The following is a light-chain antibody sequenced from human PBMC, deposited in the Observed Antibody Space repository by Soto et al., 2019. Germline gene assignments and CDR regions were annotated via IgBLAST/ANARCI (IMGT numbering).Light chain of an antibody. CDR1: QSVLYSSNNENY. Sequence: DIVMTQSPDSLAVSLGERATINCKSSQSVLYSSNNENYLAWYQQKPGQPPKLLIYWASTRESGVPDRFSGSGSGTEFALTIRRLQAEDVAVYYCQQYYSTRLTFRQGTKVEIK. CDR2: WAS. V-gene: IGKV4-1*01. CDR3: QQYYSTRLT. J-gene: IGKJ1*01.